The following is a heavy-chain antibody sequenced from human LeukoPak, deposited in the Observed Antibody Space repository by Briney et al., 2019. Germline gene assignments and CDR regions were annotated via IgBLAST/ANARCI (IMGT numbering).Heavy chain of an antibody. Sequence: GGSLRLSCAASGFTFSSYAMSWVRQAPGKGLEWVSTISGSGGSTYYADSAKGRFTISRDNSKNTLYLQMNSLRAEDTAVYYCARVRKVRGVKSTAFDIWGQGTMVTVSS. CDR3: ARVRKVRGVKSTAFDI. J-gene: IGHJ3*02. CDR2: ISGSGGST. CDR1: GFTFSSYA. V-gene: IGHV3-23*01. D-gene: IGHD3-10*01.